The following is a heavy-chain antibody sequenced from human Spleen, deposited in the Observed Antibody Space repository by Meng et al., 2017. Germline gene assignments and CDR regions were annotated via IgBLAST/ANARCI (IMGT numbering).Heavy chain of an antibody. D-gene: IGHD5-18*01. CDR2: IYYSGST. CDR3: AGESAYSRFDY. V-gene: IGHV4-61*01. CDR1: GGSVSSGSYY. Sequence: VQRQESGPGLVRPSETLSLTCTVSGGSVSSGSYYWSWIRQPPGKGLEWIGYIYYSGSTRYNPSLKSRVTISVDTSKNQFSLKLSSVTAADTAVYYCAGESAYSRFDYWGQGTLVTVSS. J-gene: IGHJ4*02.